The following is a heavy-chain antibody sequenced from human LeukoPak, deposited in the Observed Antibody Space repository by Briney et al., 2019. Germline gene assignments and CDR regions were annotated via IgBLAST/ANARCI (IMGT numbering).Heavy chain of an antibody. CDR3: ATWGTTSPPFDY. D-gene: IGHD1-7*01. J-gene: IGHJ4*02. CDR1: GYTFTDYY. Sequence: GASVKVSWKASGYTFTDYYMHWVQQAPGKGLEWMGRVDPEDGETIYAEKFQGRVTITADTSTDTAYMELSSLRSEDTAVYYCATWGTTSPPFDYWGQGTLVTVSS. V-gene: IGHV1-69-2*01. CDR2: VDPEDGET.